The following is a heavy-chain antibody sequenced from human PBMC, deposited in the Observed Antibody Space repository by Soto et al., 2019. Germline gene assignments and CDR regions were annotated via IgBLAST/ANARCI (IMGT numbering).Heavy chain of an antibody. Sequence: ASVKVSCKASGYTFTGYYMHWVRQAPGQGLEWMGWINPNSGGTNYAQKFQGWVTMTRDTSISTAYMELSRLRSDDTAVYYCAKQVVPAANLWVWFDPWGQGTLVTVSS. CDR1: GYTFTGYY. J-gene: IGHJ5*02. CDR2: INPNSGGT. CDR3: AKQVVPAANLWVWFDP. D-gene: IGHD2-2*01. V-gene: IGHV1-2*04.